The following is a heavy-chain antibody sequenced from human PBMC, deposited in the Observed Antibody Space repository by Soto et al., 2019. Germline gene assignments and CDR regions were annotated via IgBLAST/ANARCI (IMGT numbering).Heavy chain of an antibody. CDR3: ARVLPIIAAAGTYNWFDP. V-gene: IGHV1-18*01. CDR2: ISAYNGNT. J-gene: IGHJ5*02. Sequence: GASVKVSCKASGYTFTSYGISWVRQAPGQGLEWMGWISAYNGNTNYAQKLQGRVTMTTDTSTSTAYMELRSLRSDDTAVYYCARVLPIIAAAGTYNWFDPWGQGTLVTVSS. CDR1: GYTFTSYG. D-gene: IGHD6-13*01.